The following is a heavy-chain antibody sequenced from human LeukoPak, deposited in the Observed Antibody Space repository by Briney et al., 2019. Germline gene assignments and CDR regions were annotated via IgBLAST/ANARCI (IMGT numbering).Heavy chain of an antibody. CDR1: GGSITTYY. V-gene: IGHV4-59*08. Sequence: SEALSLTCTVSGGSITTYYWSWIRQPPGKGLEWIGTMFNSGRTNYNPSLRSRLTISVDMSKNQFSLRLTSVTAADTAIYYCYRQSSENNWFDPWGQGTPVTVSS. J-gene: IGHJ5*02. CDR3: YRQSSENNWFDP. D-gene: IGHD4-11*01. CDR2: MFNSGRT.